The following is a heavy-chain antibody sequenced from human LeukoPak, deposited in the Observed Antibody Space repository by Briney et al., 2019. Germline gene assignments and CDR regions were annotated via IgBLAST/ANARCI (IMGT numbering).Heavy chain of an antibody. CDR2: IIPIFGTT. J-gene: IGHJ3*02. CDR3: ARRGDRGRGGLSPFDI. Sequence: PRASVTVSCKASGGTFSSYTMTWARQAPGQGLEWMGEIIPIFGTTANYAQKFQGRVTITADESTSTVYMELISLRSEDTALYYCARRGDRGRGGLSPFDIWGQGTMITVSS. D-gene: IGHD3-10*01. CDR1: GGTFSSYT. V-gene: IGHV1-69*13.